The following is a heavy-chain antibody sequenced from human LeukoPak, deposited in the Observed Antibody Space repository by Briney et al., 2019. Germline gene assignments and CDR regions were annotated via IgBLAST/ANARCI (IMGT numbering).Heavy chain of an antibody. D-gene: IGHD6-19*01. CDR3: ARDATYSSGWYPFHEAKKNYFDY. Sequence: SVKVSCKASEGTFSSYAISWVRQAPGQGLEWMGRIIPIFGTANYAQKFQGRVTITTDESTSTAYMELSSLRSEDTAVYYCARDATYSSGWYPFHEAKKNYFDYWGQGTLVTVSS. CDR1: EGTFSSYA. J-gene: IGHJ4*02. CDR2: IIPIFGTA. V-gene: IGHV1-69*05.